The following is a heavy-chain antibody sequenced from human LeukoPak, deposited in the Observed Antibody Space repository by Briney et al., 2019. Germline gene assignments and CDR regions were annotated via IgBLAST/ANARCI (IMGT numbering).Heavy chain of an antibody. CDR1: GYTFTGYY. V-gene: IGHV1-2*04. CDR3: ARAGGGYSGYDHYYYYSMDV. D-gene: IGHD5-12*01. Sequence: ASVKVSCKASGYTFTGYYMHWVRQAPGQGLEWMGWINPNSGGTNYAQKFQGWVTMTRDTSISTAYMELSRLRSDDTAVYYCARAGGGYSGYDHYYYYSMDVWGKGTTVTVSS. J-gene: IGHJ6*04. CDR2: INPNSGGT.